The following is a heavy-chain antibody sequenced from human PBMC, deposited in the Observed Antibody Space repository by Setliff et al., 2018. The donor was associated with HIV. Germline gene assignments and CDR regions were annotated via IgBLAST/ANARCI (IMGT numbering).Heavy chain of an antibody. CDR2: IYSSGST. J-gene: IGHJ3*02. Sequence: PSETLSLTCTVSGGSISNSNHFWGWIRQPPGKGLEWIGRIYSSGSTYYQPSLQGRVSMSIDSSKNHFSLSLRYVTAADTAVYYCARSFSGRYFWSGYYTGPDPKGENAFDIWGQGTMVTVSS. D-gene: IGHD3-3*01. V-gene: IGHV4-39*02. CDR1: GGSISNSNHF. CDR3: ARSFSGRYFWSGYYTGPDPKGENAFDI.